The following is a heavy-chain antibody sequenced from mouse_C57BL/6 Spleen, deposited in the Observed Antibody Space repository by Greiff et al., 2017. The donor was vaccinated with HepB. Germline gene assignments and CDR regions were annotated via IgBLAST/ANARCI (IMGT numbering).Heavy chain of an antibody. CDR3: ASLDGYPGY. J-gene: IGHJ2*01. Sequence: VQLQQPGAELVKPGASVKLSCKASGYTFTSYWMQWVKQRPGQGLEWIGEIDPSDSYNNYNQKFKGKATLTVDTSSSTAYMQLSSLTSEDSAVYYCASLDGYPGYWGQGTTLTVSS. CDR2: IDPSDSYN. CDR1: GYTFTSYW. V-gene: IGHV1-50*01. D-gene: IGHD2-3*01.